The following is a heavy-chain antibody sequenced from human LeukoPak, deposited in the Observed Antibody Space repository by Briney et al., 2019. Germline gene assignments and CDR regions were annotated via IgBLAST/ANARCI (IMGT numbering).Heavy chain of an antibody. D-gene: IGHD3-10*01. V-gene: IGHV3-49*04. J-gene: IGHJ4*02. CDR2: IRSKAYGGTT. CDR3: TSTTLITMVRGAPRGFDY. Sequence: GRSLRLSCTASGFTFGDYAMSWVRQAPGKGLEWVGFIRSKAYGGTTEYAASVKGRFTISRDDSKSIAYLQMNSLKTEDTAVYYCTSTTLITMVRGAPRGFDYWGQGTLVTVSS. CDR1: GFTFGDYA.